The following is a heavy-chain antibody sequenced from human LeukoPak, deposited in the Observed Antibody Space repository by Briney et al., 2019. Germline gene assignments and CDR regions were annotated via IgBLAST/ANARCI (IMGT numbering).Heavy chain of an antibody. D-gene: IGHD2-15*01. CDR3: ARVGGTGYCSGGSCYLGY. V-gene: IGHV1-69*05. Sequence: SVKVSCKASGGTFSRYAISWVRQAPGQGLEWMGGIIPIFGTANYAQKFQGRVTITTDESTSTAYMELSSLRSEDTAVYYCARVGGTGYCSGGSCYLGYWGQGTLVTVSS. CDR1: GGTFSRYA. J-gene: IGHJ4*02. CDR2: IIPIFGTA.